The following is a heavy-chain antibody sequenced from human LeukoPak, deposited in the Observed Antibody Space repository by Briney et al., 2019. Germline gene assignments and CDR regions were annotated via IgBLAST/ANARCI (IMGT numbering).Heavy chain of an antibody. CDR3: ASYGSGSYYGFDY. J-gene: IGHJ4*02. V-gene: IGHV4-59*08. CDR2: IYYSGST. D-gene: IGHD3-10*01. CDR1: GGSISSYY. Sequence: SETLSLTCTVSGGSISSYYWSWIRQPPGQGLAWIGYIYYSGSTNYNPSLKSRVTISVDTSKNQFSLKLSSVTAADTAVYYCASYGSGSYYGFDYWGQGTLVTVSS.